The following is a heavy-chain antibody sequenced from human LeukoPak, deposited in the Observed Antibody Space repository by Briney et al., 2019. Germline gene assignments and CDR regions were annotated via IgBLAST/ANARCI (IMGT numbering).Heavy chain of an antibody. D-gene: IGHD6-13*01. J-gene: IGHJ5*02. Sequence: SETLSLTCSVSGGSVSSRTNYWGWIRQPPGMGLEWIGSIHYSGTTYYNPSLTSRVTISVDTSKNQFSLKVSSVTAADTAEYYCARHPGIAAAGNWFDPWGQGTLVTVSS. CDR3: ARHPGIAAAGNWFDP. CDR2: IHYSGTT. V-gene: IGHV4-39*01. CDR1: GGSVSSRTNY.